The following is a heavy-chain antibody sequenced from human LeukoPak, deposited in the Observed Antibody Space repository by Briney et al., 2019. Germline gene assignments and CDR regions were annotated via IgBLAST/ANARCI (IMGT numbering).Heavy chain of an antibody. Sequence: GGSLRLSCAASGFTFTNYWMHWVRQAPGMGLVWVSRLPPDELGIIYADSVKGGFTVSRDNAKNTVYLQMNNLRVDDTAMYYCVGTIASRGSEYWGQGALVTVSS. CDR3: VGTIASRGSEY. CDR2: LPPDELGI. J-gene: IGHJ4*02. D-gene: IGHD6-6*01. V-gene: IGHV3-74*01. CDR1: GFTFTNYW.